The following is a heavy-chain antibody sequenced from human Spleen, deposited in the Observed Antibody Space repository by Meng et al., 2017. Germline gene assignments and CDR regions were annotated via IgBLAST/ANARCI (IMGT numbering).Heavy chain of an antibody. Sequence: LSLTCAASGFTFSSYSMNWVRQAPGKGLEWVSCISGSRNYIFYAASLKGRFTISRDNAKNSLYLQINSLRAEDTAVYYCARSPIDKYDLSALPLDYWGQGTLVTVSS. V-gene: IGHV3-21*01. CDR3: ARSPIDKYDLSALPLDY. D-gene: IGHD3-16*01. CDR2: ISGSRNYI. J-gene: IGHJ4*02. CDR1: GFTFSSYS.